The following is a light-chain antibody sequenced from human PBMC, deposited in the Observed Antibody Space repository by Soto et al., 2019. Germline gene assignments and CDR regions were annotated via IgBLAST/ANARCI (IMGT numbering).Light chain of an antibody. Sequence: DIQLTQSPSSLSASVGDRVTITCRASQGISNYVSWYQRKPGKAPKLLIYAASTLQSGVSSRFSGSGSGTDFTLTISSLQPEDVATYFCQKYNFAPFTFGPGTSVDIK. CDR1: QGISNY. J-gene: IGKJ3*01. CDR2: AAS. CDR3: QKYNFAPFT. V-gene: IGKV1-27*01.